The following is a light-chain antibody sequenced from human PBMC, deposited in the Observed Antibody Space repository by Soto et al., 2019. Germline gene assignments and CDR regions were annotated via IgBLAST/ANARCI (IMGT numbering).Light chain of an antibody. V-gene: IGKV3-20*01. CDR3: QQYDTSPRT. CDR2: AAS. J-gene: IGKJ1*01. Sequence: EIVLTQSPGTLSLSPGERATLSCRASQSVISTYLAWYQQKPGQAPRILIYAASSRATGIPDRFSGSGSGTDFTLSISRLEPEDFAVYYCQQYDTSPRTFGQGTKVDIK. CDR1: QSVISTY.